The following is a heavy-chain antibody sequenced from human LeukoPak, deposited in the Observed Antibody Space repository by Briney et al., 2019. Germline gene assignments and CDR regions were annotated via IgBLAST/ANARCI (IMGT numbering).Heavy chain of an antibody. D-gene: IGHD3-22*01. Sequence: PLETLSLTCTVSGGSISSSTYYWAWVRQPPGKGLEWIASIYYSGTTYYNPSLKSRVTISVDTSKNQFSLKLSSVTAADTAVYYCTRGSIAYYYMDVWGKGTTVTISS. J-gene: IGHJ6*03. CDR3: TRGSIAYYYMDV. CDR1: GGSISSSTYY. CDR2: IYYSGTT. V-gene: IGHV4-39*07.